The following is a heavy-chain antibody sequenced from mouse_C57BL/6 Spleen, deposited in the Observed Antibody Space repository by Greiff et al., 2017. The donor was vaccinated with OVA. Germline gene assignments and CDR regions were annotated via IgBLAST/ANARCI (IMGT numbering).Heavy chain of an antibody. V-gene: IGHV1-7*01. D-gene: IGHD2-4*01. CDR1: GYTFTSYW. J-gene: IGHJ3*01. CDR3: ADYDWFAY. Sequence: QVHVKQSGAELAKPGASVKLSCKASGYTFTSYWMHWVKQRPGQGLEWIGHINPSSGYTKYNQKFKDKATLTADKSSSTAYMQLSSLTYEDSAVYYCADYDWFAYWGQGTLVTVSA. CDR2: INPSSGYT.